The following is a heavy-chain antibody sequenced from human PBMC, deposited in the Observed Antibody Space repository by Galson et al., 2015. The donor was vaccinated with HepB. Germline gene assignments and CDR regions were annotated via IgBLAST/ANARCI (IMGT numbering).Heavy chain of an antibody. CDR1: GDSVSSNSAA. J-gene: IGHJ6*02. V-gene: IGHV6-1*01. CDR3: ARLDWPPLFGYYYYGMDV. Sequence: CAISGDSVSSNSAAWNWIRQSPSRGLEWLGRTYYRSKWYNDYAVSVKSRITINPDTSKNQFSLQLNSVTPEDTAVYYCARLDWPPLFGYYYYGMDVWGQGTTVTVSS. CDR2: TYYRSKWYN. D-gene: IGHD3-9*01.